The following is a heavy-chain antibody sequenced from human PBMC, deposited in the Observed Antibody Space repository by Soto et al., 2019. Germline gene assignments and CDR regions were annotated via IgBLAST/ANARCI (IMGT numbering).Heavy chain of an antibody. CDR2: ISAYNSNT. CDR1: GYTFTSYG. CDR3: ARSENWFDP. Sequence: QVQLVQSGAEVKKPGASVKVSCKASGYTFTSYGINWVRQAPGQGLEWVGWISAYNSNTHYAHKLQGRVPMTTHTFTSTAYMELRSPRSDDTAVYYCARSENWFDPRGQGTLVTVSS. V-gene: IGHV1-18*01. J-gene: IGHJ5*02.